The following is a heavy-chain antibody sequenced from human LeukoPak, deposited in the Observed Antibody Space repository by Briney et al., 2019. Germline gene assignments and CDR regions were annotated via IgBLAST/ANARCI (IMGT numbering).Heavy chain of an antibody. CDR1: GYSFSNYW. Sequence: GESLKVSCKGSGYSFSNYWISWVRQVPGKGLEWMGRIDPSDSYTNYSPSFQGHVTISTDKSINTAYLQWSSLKASDTAMYYCARQIASIGYYEDYWGRGTLVTVSS. J-gene: IGHJ4*02. D-gene: IGHD3-3*01. CDR2: IDPSDSYT. CDR3: ARQIASIGYYEDY. V-gene: IGHV5-10-1*01.